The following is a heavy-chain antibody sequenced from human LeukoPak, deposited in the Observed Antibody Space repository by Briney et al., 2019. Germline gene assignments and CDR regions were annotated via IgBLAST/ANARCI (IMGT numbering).Heavy chain of an antibody. V-gene: IGHV3-64*01. J-gene: IGHJ3*02. Sequence: PGGTLSLSCAASGFTFSSYAMHWVRQAPGKGLEYVSAISSNGGSTYYANSVKGRFTISRDNSKNTLYLQMGSLRAEDMAVYYCARARGYRGLHDAFDIWGQGTMVNAYS. CDR3: ARARGYRGLHDAFDI. CDR1: GFTFSSYA. D-gene: IGHD5-24*01. CDR2: ISSNGGST.